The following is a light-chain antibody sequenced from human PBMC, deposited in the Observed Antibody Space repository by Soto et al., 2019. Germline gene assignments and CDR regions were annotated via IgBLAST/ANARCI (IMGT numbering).Light chain of an antibody. J-gene: IGLJ3*02. CDR2: RNN. CDR3: AAWDDSLSGPV. CDR1: SSNIGSNY. V-gene: IGLV1-47*01. Sequence: QSVLTQPPSASGTPGQRVTISCSGSSSNIGSNYVYWYQQLPGTAPKHLIYRNNQRPSGVPDRFSGSKSGTSASLAISGLLSEDEADYYCAAWDDSLSGPVFGGGTKLTVL.